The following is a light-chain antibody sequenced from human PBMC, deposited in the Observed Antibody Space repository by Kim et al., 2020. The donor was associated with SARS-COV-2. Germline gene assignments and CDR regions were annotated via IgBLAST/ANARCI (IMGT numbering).Light chain of an antibody. Sequence: DLQVTQSPSTLSASIGDKVTITCRASHNIGNSLAWFQQKFGRAPSLLIHKASSLESGVPSRFTGAGSGTEFTLTIASLQPDDFANYYCQQYDSLPWTFGPGTKVEIK. J-gene: IGKJ1*01. CDR2: KAS. CDR3: QQYDSLPWT. CDR1: HNIGNS. V-gene: IGKV1-5*03.